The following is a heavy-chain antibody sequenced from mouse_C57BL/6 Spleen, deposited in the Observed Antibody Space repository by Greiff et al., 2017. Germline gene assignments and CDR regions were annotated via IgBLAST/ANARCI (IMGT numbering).Heavy chain of an antibody. D-gene: IGHD1-1*01. CDR3: ARSITTVVDYAMDY. V-gene: IGHV1-18*01. CDR2: INPNNGGT. Sequence: EVKLVESGPELVKPGASVKIPCKASGYTFTDYNMDWVKQSHGKSLEWIGDINPNNGGTIYNQKFKGKATLTVDKSSSTAYMELRSLTSEDTAVYYCARSITTVVDYAMDYWGQGTSVTVSS. CDR1: GYTFTDYN. J-gene: IGHJ4*01.